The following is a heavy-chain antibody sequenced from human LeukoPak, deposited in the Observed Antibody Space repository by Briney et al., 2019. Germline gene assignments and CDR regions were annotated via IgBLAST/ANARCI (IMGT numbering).Heavy chain of an antibody. D-gene: IGHD2-2*01. Sequence: SVKVSCKASGGTFDNYAVNWVREAPGLGFEWMGRIIPMLGKTNSAQKFQDRVTFTADKSTGTAYMELTHLRPDDTAVYFCARGLFGGFAAAPFDHWGQGTLVTVSP. CDR3: ARGLFGGFAAAPFDH. J-gene: IGHJ4*02. CDR2: IIPMLGKT. CDR1: GGTFDNYA. V-gene: IGHV1-69*04.